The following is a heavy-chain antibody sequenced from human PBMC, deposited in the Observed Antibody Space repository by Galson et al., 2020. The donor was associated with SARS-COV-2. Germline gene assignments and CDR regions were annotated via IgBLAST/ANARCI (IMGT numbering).Heavy chain of an antibody. CDR2: IKQDGSDR. V-gene: IGHV3-7*01. Sequence: GEYLKISCAASGFTFSSYWMSWVSQAPGKGLPWVANIKQDGSDRYYVDSVKGRFTISSDNAKNSVFLQMNSLRAEDTAVYYCARDQDGYNDFWGQGTLVTVSS. J-gene: IGHJ4*02. D-gene: IGHD5-12*01. CDR3: ARDQDGYNDF. CDR1: GFTFSSYW.